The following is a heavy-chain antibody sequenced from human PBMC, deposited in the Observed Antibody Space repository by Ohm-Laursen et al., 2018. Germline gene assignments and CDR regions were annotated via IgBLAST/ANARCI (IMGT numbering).Heavy chain of an antibody. CDR2: MNPNSGNT. CDR3: ARAVRYQLLYDP. CDR1: GYTFTSYD. D-gene: IGHD4-23*01. Sequence: ASVKVSCKASGYTFTSYDINWVRQATGQGLEWMGWMNPNSGNTGYAQKFQGRVTMTRNTSINTAYMELYSLTSEDTATYYCARAVRYQLLYDPWGQGTLVTVSS. J-gene: IGHJ5*02. V-gene: IGHV1-8*01.